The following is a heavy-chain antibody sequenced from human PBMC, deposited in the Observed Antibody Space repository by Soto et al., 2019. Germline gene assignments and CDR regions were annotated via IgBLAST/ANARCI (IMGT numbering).Heavy chain of an antibody. V-gene: IGHV3-53*01. D-gene: IGHD1-26*01. J-gene: IGHJ4*02. Sequence: EVQLVESGGGLIQPGGSLRLSCAASGFTVSNNYMTWVRQAPGKGLEWVSVMYSGGTATSYADSVKGRFTVSRDNSKNTVSRQLDSLKADDTAVYYCARGVPVGAIGRFYFDSCGQGTLVTVSS. CDR2: MYSGGTAT. CDR3: ARGVPVGAIGRFYFDS. CDR1: GFTVSNNY.